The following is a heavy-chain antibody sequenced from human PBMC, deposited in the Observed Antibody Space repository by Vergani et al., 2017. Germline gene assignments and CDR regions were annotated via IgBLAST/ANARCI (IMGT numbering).Heavy chain of an antibody. D-gene: IGHD2-21*02. CDR2: FYPGDSNT. CDR1: GYSFTNYW. Sequence: EVPLVQSGAEVKKPGESLKISCKGSGYSFTNYWIAWVRQMPGKGLEWMGIFYPGDSNTRYSPSFQGQVTFSADKSISTAYLQWSSLKASDTAIYYCARVGHLVAVTGEGPSLDLWGRGTLVTVSS. J-gene: IGHJ2*01. CDR3: ARVGHLVAVTGEGPSLDL. V-gene: IGHV5-51*01.